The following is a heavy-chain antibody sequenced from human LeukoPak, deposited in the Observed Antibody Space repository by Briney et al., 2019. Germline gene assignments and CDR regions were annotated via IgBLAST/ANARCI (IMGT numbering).Heavy chain of an antibody. J-gene: IGHJ5*02. CDR1: GSPFNNYW. CDR2: IKQDGSEE. CDR3: ARSYISPNWFDP. Sequence: PGGSLRLSCEASGSPFNNYWMSWLRQPPGKGREWVANIKQDGSEEYYLDSVKGRFSVSRDNGKDSLYLQMNSLRAEDTAIYYCARSYISPNWFDPWGQGTLVTVSS. D-gene: IGHD3-16*01. V-gene: IGHV3-7*01.